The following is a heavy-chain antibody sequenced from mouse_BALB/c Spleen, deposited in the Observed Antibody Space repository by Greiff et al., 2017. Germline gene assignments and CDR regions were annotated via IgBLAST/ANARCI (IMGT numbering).Heavy chain of an antibody. Sequence: VQLQQSGAELVRPGVSVKISCKGSGYTFTDYAMHWVKQSHAKSLEWIGVISTYYGDARYNQKFKGKATMTVDKSSSTAYRELARLTSEDSAIYYCARKEGNYVDAMDYWGQGTSVTVSS. J-gene: IGHJ4*01. CDR1: GYTFTDYA. D-gene: IGHD2-1*01. CDR3: ARKEGNYVDAMDY. CDR2: ISTYYGDA. V-gene: IGHV1S137*01.